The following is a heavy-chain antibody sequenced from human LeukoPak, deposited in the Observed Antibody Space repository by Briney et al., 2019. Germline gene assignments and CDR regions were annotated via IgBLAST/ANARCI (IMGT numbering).Heavy chain of an antibody. J-gene: IGHJ4*02. V-gene: IGHV4-38-2*01. CDR3: ARQYYDILTGPRFDY. CDR2: IYHSGST. D-gene: IGHD3-9*01. Sequence: SETLSLTCAVSGYSISSGYYWGWIRQPPGKGLEWIGSIYHSGSTYYNPSLKSRVTVSVDTSKNQFSLKLSSVTAADTAVYYCARQYYDILTGPRFDYWGQGTLVTVSS. CDR1: GYSISSGYY.